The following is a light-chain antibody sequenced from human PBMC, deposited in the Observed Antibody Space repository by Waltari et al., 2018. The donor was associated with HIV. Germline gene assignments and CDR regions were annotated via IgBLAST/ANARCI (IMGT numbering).Light chain of an antibody. CDR2: EVS. CDR1: SSNVGSYNL. Sequence: QSALTQPASVSGSPGQSITIPCPGTSSNVGSYNLVSWYHQPPGRAPKVMIYEVSKRPSGVSNRFSGSKSGNTASLTISGLQAEDEADYYCCSYTGSNPFLLFGGGTKLTVL. J-gene: IGLJ2*01. V-gene: IGLV2-23*02. CDR3: CSYTGSNPFLL.